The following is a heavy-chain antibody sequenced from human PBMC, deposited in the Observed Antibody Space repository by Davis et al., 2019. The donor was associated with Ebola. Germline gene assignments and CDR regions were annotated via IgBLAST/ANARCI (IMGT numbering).Heavy chain of an antibody. V-gene: IGHV3-21*01. J-gene: IGHJ6*02. D-gene: IGHD6-6*01. CDR2: ISSSSSYI. CDR3: ARALRYSSSYFYYYYGMDV. Sequence: GESLKISCAASGFTFSSYSMNWVRQAPGKGLEWVSSISSSSSYIYYADSVKGRFTISRDNAKNSLYLQMNSLRDEDTAVYYCARALRYSSSYFYYYYGMDVWGQGTTVTVSS. CDR1: GFTFSSYS.